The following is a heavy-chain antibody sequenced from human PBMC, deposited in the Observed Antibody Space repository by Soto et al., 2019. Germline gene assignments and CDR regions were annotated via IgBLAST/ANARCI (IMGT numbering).Heavy chain of an antibody. D-gene: IGHD1-1*01. CDR3: ARDYGRYQLEWFDP. Sequence: PSETLSLTCTVSGASITIGTYYWSWIRQHPGKGLEWIGYIDKSGYTYYNPSLKSRLTISADTSKNQFSLKLNSMTAADTAVYYCARDYGRYQLEWFDPWGQGTLVTGSS. J-gene: IGHJ5*02. CDR1: GASITIGTYY. V-gene: IGHV4-31*03. CDR2: IDKSGYT.